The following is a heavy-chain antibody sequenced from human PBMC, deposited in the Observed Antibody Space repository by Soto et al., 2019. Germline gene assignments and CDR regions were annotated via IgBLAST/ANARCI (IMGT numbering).Heavy chain of an antibody. J-gene: IGHJ6*02. CDR1: GGTFSSYA. V-gene: IGHV1-69*06. Sequence: QVQLVQSGAEVKKPGSSVKVSCKASGGTFSSYAISWVRQAPGQGLEWMGGIIPIFGTANYAQKFQGRVTITADKSTSTADMELSSLRSEDTAVYYCARGGRVAYCGGDCYSLYYGMDVWGQGTTVTVSS. CDR2: IIPIFGTA. D-gene: IGHD2-21*02. CDR3: ARGGRVAYCGGDCYSLYYGMDV.